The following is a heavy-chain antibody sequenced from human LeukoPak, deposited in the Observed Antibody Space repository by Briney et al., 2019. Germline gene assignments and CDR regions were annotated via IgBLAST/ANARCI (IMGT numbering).Heavy chain of an antibody. CDR2: IIPIFGIA. Sequence: ASVNVSCKASGITFSNYAIKWVRQAPGEGLEWIGRIIPIFGIANYAQKFQGRVTITADKSTSTAYMELSSLRSEDTAVYYCAREDGVEQPGMDVWGQGTTVTVSS. CDR1: GITFSNYA. J-gene: IGHJ6*02. D-gene: IGHD1/OR15-1a*01. V-gene: IGHV1-69*04. CDR3: AREDGVEQPGMDV.